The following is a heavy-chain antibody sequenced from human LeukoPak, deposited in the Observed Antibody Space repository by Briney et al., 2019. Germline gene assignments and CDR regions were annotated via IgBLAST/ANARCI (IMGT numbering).Heavy chain of an antibody. CDR3: VKWELRGWFDP. D-gene: IGHD1-26*01. V-gene: IGHV3-21*01. Sequence: GGSLRLSCAASGFTFSSYSMNWVRQAPGKGLEWVSSISSSSSYIYYADSVKGRFTISRDNAKNSLYLQMNRLRAEDTAVYYCVKWELRGWFDPWGQGTLVTVSS. CDR1: GFTFSSYS. J-gene: IGHJ5*02. CDR2: ISSSSSYI.